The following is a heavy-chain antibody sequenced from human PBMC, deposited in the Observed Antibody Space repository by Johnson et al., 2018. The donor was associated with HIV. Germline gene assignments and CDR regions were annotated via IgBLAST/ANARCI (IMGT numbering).Heavy chain of an antibody. V-gene: IGHV3-30*14. CDR2: ISYNGSHK. CDR3: AREDTAVVIKRAFDI. Sequence: QVQLVESEGGVVQPGRSLRLSCAASEFTFSNYAMDWVRQAPGKGLEWVALISYNGSHKYYADSVKGRFTISRDNSKNTLYLQMNSLRAEDTAVYYCAREDTAVVIKRAFDIWGQGTMVTVSS. CDR1: EFTFSNYA. J-gene: IGHJ3*02. D-gene: IGHD5-18*01.